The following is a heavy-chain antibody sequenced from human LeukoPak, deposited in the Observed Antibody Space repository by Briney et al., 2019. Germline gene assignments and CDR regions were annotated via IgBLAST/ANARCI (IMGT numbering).Heavy chain of an antibody. CDR3: ARSPYSGSYYGHYYPYYFDY. D-gene: IGHD1-26*01. Sequence: NPSETLFLTCTVSGGSISSSSYYWGWLRQPPGKGLEWIGSIYYSGSTYYNPSLKSRVTISVDTSKNQFSLKLSSVTAADTAVYYCARSPYSGSYYGHYYPYYFDYWGQGTLVTVSS. CDR1: GGSISSSSYY. V-gene: IGHV4-39*01. J-gene: IGHJ4*02. CDR2: IYYSGST.